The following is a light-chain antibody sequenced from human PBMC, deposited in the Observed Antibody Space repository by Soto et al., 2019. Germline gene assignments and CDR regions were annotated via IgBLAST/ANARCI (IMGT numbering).Light chain of an antibody. J-gene: IGLJ1*01. CDR1: SSDVGAYDY. Sequence: QSALTQPPSASGSPGQSVTISCIVTSSDVGAYDYVSWYQQHPGKAPKLMIYEINKRPSGGPDRFSGSKSGNTASLTVSGLQAEDEADYYCSSFAGSNNFPYVFGTGTKVTVL. CDR2: EIN. CDR3: SSFAGSNNFPYV. V-gene: IGLV2-8*01.